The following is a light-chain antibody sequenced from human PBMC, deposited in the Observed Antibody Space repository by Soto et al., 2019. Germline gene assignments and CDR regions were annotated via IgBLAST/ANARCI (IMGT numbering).Light chain of an antibody. Sequence: QSVLTQPPSVSGAPGERVTISCTGGSSNIGAGNAVHWYQQLPGTAPKLLIYATNNRPSGIPDRFSGSKSGSSASLAITGLQAEDEAVYYCQPYVSNFNTREVFGGGTKLTVL. CDR2: ATN. V-gene: IGLV1-40*01. CDR1: SSNIGAGNA. J-gene: IGLJ2*01. CDR3: QPYVSNFNTREV.